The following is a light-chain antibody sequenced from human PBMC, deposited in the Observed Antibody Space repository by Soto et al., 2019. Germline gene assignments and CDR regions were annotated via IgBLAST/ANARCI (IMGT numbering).Light chain of an antibody. V-gene: IGKV3D-15*01. Sequence: EILMTQSPLTLSVSPGEGATLSCRASQNINSNLAWYQQRPGQAPRVLIYGASSRASGIPDRFSGSGSGTDFTLTINRLEPDDFAVYYWQQYKDWPPLTFGGGTRGESK. CDR3: QQYKDWPPLT. J-gene: IGKJ4*01. CDR2: GAS. CDR1: QNINSN.